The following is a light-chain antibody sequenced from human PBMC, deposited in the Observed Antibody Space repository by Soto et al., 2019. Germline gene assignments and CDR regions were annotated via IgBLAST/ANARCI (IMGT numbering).Light chain of an antibody. CDR3: QQYGSSGT. CDR2: GAS. V-gene: IGKV3-20*01. CDR1: QSVSNNY. J-gene: IGKJ1*01. Sequence: EIVLTQSPGTLSLSPGERATLSCSASQSVSNNYLSWYQQKPGQAPMLLIYGASNRATGIPDRFSGSGSGTDFTLTISRLEPEDFAVYYCQQYGSSGTFGQGTKVDIK.